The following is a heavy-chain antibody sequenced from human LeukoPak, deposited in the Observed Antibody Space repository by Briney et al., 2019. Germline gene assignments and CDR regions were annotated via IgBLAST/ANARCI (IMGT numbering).Heavy chain of an antibody. J-gene: IGHJ3*02. CDR1: GGSFSGYN. D-gene: IGHD2-15*01. CDR3: ARRLAVVVPVYDAFDI. CDR2: INHSGST. V-gene: IGHV4-34*01. Sequence: PSETLSLTCVVYGGSFSGYNWSWIRQPPGKRLEWIGEINHSGSTNYNPSLKSRVTISVDTSKNQFSLKLSSVTAADTAVYYCARRLAVVVPVYDAFDIWGQGTMVTVSS.